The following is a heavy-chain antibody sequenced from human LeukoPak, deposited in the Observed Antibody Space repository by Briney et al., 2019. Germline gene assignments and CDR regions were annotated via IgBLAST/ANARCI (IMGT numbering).Heavy chain of an antibody. V-gene: IGHV1-46*01. Sequence: ASVKVSCKASGYTFTGYYMHWVRQAPGQGLEWMGIINPSGGSTSYAQKFQGRVTMTRDTSTSTVYTELSSLRSEDTAVYYCARDLQMNYYDSSGYYYHDAFDIWGQGTMVTVSS. D-gene: IGHD3-22*01. CDR1: GYTFTGYY. CDR2: INPSGGST. CDR3: ARDLQMNYYDSSGYYYHDAFDI. J-gene: IGHJ3*02.